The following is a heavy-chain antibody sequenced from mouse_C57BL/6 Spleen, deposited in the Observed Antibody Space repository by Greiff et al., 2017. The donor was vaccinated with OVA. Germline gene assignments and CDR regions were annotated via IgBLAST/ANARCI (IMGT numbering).Heavy chain of an antibody. CDR1: GYAFSSSW. CDR3: ARGGNYAMDY. J-gene: IGHJ4*01. Sequence: VQLQQSGTELVNHESPVKISCKASGYAFSSSWMNWVKQRPGKGLEWIGRIYPGDGDTNYNGKFKGKATLTADKSSSTAYMQLSSLTAEDSAVYFCARGGNYAMDYWGQGTSVTVSS. CDR2: IYPGDGDT. V-gene: IGHV1-82*01.